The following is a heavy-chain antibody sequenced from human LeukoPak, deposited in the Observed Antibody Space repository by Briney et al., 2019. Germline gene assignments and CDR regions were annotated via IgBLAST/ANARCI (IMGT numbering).Heavy chain of an antibody. CDR3: AKGAAVAGTLLDY. J-gene: IGHJ4*02. Sequence: PGGSLRLSCAASGFTFSSYAMSWVRQAPGKGLEWVSAISVTGSSTYYADSVEGRFTLSRDNSKNTLYLQMNSLRAEDTAVYYCAKGAAVAGTLLDYWGQGTLVTVSS. D-gene: IGHD6-19*01. CDR2: ISVTGSST. CDR1: GFTFSSYA. V-gene: IGHV3-23*01.